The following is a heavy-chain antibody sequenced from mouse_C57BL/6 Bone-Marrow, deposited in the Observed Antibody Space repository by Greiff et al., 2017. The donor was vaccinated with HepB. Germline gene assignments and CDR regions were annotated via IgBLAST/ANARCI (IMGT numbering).Heavy chain of an antibody. V-gene: IGHV5-6*02. CDR1: GFTFSSYG. J-gene: IGHJ1*03. CDR3: ARRGYGSSHRYFDV. D-gene: IGHD1-1*01. Sequence: EVMLVESGGDLVKPGGSLKLSCAASGFTFSSYGMSWVRQTPDKRLEWVATISSGGSYTYYPDSVKGRFTISRDNAKNTLYLQMSSLKSEDTAMYYCARRGYGSSHRYFDVWGTGTTVTVSS. CDR2: ISSGGSYT.